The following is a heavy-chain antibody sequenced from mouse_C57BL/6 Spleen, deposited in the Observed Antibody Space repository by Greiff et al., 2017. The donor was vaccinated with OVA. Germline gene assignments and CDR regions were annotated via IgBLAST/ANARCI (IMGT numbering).Heavy chain of an antibody. J-gene: IGHJ2*01. Sequence: QVQLQQSGPELVKPGASVKISCKASGYAFSSSWMNWVKQRPGKGLEWIGRIYPGDGDTNYNGKFKGKATLTADKSSSTAYMQLSSLTSEDSAVYFCALLTGTKGEFDYWGQGTTLTVSS. CDR2: IYPGDGDT. CDR1: GYAFSSSW. CDR3: ALLTGTKGEFDY. D-gene: IGHD4-1*01. V-gene: IGHV1-82*01.